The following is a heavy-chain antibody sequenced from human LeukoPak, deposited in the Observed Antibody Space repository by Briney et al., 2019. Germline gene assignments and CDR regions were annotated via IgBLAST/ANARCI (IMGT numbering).Heavy chain of an antibody. CDR3: ARENGDSRRGYYGMDV. D-gene: IGHD4-17*01. J-gene: IGHJ6*02. CDR1: GGTFSSYA. CDR2: IIPIFGTA. Sequence: SVTVSCTASGGTFSSYAISWVRQAPGQGLEWMGGIIPIFGTANYAQKFQGRVTITADESTSTAYMELSSLRSEDTAVYYCARENGDSRRGYYGMDVWGQGTTVTVSS. V-gene: IGHV1-69*13.